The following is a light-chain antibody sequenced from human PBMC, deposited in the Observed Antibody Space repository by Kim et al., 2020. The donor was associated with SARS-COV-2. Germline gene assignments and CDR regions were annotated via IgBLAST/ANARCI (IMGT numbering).Light chain of an antibody. J-gene: IGKJ1*01. CDR1: QSVSSN. CDR3: QQYNIWPRT. CDR2: GAS. V-gene: IGKV3-15*01. Sequence: VATGERAPLACRASQSVSSNLAWYQQKPGQAPRRLIYGASTRATAIPARFSGSGSGTEFTLTISSLQSEDFAVYYCQQYNIWPRTFGQGTKVDIK.